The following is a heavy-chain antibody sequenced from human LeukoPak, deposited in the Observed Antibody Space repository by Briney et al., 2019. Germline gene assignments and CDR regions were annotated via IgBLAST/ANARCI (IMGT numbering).Heavy chain of an antibody. CDR3: VRGITHIPTQPIDY. Sequence: PGGSLRLSCAASGFTFDDYAMHWVRQAPGKGLEWVSGISWNSGSIDYADSVKGRFTISRDNAKNSLYLQMNSLRGDDMAFYYCVRGITHIPTQPIDYWGQGTLVAVSS. CDR2: ISWNSGSI. D-gene: IGHD5-18*01. V-gene: IGHV3-9*03. CDR1: GFTFDDYA. J-gene: IGHJ4*02.